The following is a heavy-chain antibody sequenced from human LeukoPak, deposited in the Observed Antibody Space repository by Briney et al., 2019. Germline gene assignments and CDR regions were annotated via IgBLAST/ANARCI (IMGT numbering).Heavy chain of an antibody. J-gene: IGHJ4*02. D-gene: IGHD3-3*01. CDR3: ARGFFNFED. CDR1: GFSVSGYC. Sequence: SGGSLRLSCAASGFSVSGYCMSWVRQAPGGGLEWVSVIYSGGDTSYADSVKGRFTVSRDNAKNTVDLHMNGLRPEDTAFYYCARGFFNFEDWGRGTLVTVSS. V-gene: IGHV3-66*02. CDR2: IYSGGDT.